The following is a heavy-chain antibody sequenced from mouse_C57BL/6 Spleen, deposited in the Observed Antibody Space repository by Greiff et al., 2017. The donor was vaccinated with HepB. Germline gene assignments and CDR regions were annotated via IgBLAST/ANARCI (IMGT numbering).Heavy chain of an antibody. CDR3: ARGRNYFDY. Sequence: QVQLQQSGPELVKPGASVKISCKASGYAFSSSWMNWVKQRPGKGLEWIGRIYPGDGDTNYNGKFKGKATLTADKSSSTAYMQLSGLTSEDSAVSFCARGRNYFDYWGQGTTLTVSS. V-gene: IGHV1-82*01. J-gene: IGHJ2*01. CDR1: GYAFSSSW. CDR2: IYPGDGDT.